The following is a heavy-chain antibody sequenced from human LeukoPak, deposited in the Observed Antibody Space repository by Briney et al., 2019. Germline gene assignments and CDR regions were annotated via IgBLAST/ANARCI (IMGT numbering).Heavy chain of an antibody. V-gene: IGHV1-2*02. CDR2: INPNSGGT. CDR1: GYTFTGYY. J-gene: IGHJ5*02. CDR3: AGAGVGYCSSTSCFKRYNWFDP. Sequence: ASVKVSCKASGYTFTGYYMHWVRQAPGQGLEWMGWINPNSGGTNYAQKFQGRVTMTRDTSISTAYMELSRLRSDDTAVYYCAGAGVGYCSSTSCFKRYNWFDPWGQGTLVTVSS. D-gene: IGHD2-2*03.